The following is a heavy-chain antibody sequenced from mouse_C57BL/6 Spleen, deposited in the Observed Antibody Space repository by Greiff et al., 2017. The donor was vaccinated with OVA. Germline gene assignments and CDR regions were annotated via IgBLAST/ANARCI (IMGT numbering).Heavy chain of an antibody. Sequence: VQLQQSGAELAKPGASVKLSCKASGYTFTSYWMHWVKQRPGQGLEWIGYINPSSGYTKNNQKFKDKATLTADKSSSTAYMQLSSLTYEDSAVYYCARNTVVAGGYFDVWGTGTTVTVSS. J-gene: IGHJ1*03. CDR3: ARNTVVAGGYFDV. V-gene: IGHV1-7*01. CDR2: INPSSGYT. D-gene: IGHD1-1*01. CDR1: GYTFTSYW.